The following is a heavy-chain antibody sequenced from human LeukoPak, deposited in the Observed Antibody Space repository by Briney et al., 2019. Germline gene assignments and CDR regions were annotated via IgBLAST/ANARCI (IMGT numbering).Heavy chain of an antibody. CDR2: IIPIFGTA. CDR3: ARARDSSGYLFDY. D-gene: IGHD3-22*01. CDR1: GGTFISYA. J-gene: IGHJ4*02. V-gene: IGHV1-69*01. Sequence: SVKVSCKASGGTFISYAISWVRQAPGQGLEWMGGIIPIFGTANYAQKFQGRVTITADESTSTAYMELSSLRSEDTAVYYCARARDSSGYLFDYWGQGTLVTVTS.